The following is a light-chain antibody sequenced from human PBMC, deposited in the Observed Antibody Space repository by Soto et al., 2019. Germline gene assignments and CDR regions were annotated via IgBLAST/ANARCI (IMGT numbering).Light chain of an antibody. V-gene: IGLV2-8*01. CDR3: SSYGGSNHFV. J-gene: IGLJ1*01. Sequence: QSVLAQPPSASGSPGQSVTISCTGTSSDVGGYNFVSWYQHFPGKAPKLIIYEVTKRPSGVPHRFSGSKSGNTASLTVSALHTDDEAHYYCSSYGGSNHFVFGTGTKVTVL. CDR1: SSDVGGYNF. CDR2: EVT.